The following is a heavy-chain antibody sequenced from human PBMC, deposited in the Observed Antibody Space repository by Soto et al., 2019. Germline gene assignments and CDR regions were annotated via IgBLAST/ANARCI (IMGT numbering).Heavy chain of an antibody. CDR1: GGTFSSYA. V-gene: IGHV1-69*01. CDR3: ARGAPARRSYYFDY. D-gene: IGHD2-2*01. Sequence: QVQLVQSGAEVKKPGSSAKVSCKASGGTFSSYAISWVRQAPGQGLEWMGGIIPIFGTANYAQKFQGRVTITADESTSTAYMELSSLRSEDTAVYYCARGAPARRSYYFDYWGQGTLVTVSS. J-gene: IGHJ4*02. CDR2: IIPIFGTA.